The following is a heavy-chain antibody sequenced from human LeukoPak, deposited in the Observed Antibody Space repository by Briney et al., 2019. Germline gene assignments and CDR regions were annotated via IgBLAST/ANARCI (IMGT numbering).Heavy chain of an antibody. Sequence: TGGSLRLSCAVSGLTFSSSWMGWVRQAPGKGLEWVSAISGSGGSTYYADSVKGRFTISRDNSKNTLYLQMNSLRAEDTAVYYCAKEGYNYFDYWGQGTLVTVSS. CDR3: AKEGYNYFDY. CDR1: GLTFSSSW. CDR2: ISGSGGST. D-gene: IGHD5-24*01. V-gene: IGHV3-23*01. J-gene: IGHJ4*02.